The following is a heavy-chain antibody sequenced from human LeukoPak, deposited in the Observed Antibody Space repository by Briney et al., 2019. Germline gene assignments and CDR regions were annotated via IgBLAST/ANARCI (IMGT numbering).Heavy chain of an antibody. CDR3: AKDGRVGRYSGYDFDYYYGMDV. D-gene: IGHD5-12*01. CDR1: GFTFSSYG. CDR2: ISYDGSNK. Sequence: PGGSLRLSCAASGFTFSSYGMHWVRQAPGKGLEWVAVISYDGSNKYYADSVKGRFTISRDNSKNTLYLQMNSLRAEDTAVYYCAKDGRVGRYSGYDFDYYYGMDVWGQGTTVTVSS. V-gene: IGHV3-30*18. J-gene: IGHJ6*02.